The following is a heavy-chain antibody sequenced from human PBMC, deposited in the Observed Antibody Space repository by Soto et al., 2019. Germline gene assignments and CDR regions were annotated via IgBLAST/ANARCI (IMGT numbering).Heavy chain of an antibody. CDR2: INPNSGGT. Sequence: ASVKVSCKASGYTFTGYYMHWVRQAPGQGLEWMGWINPNSGGTNYAQKFQGWVTMTRDTSISTAYMELSRLRSDDTAVYYCARSPFDYVGNPRIDFDICGQATMVTV. D-gene: IGHD4-17*01. CDR3: ARSPFDYVGNPRIDFDI. J-gene: IGHJ3*02. V-gene: IGHV1-2*04. CDR1: GYTFTGYY.